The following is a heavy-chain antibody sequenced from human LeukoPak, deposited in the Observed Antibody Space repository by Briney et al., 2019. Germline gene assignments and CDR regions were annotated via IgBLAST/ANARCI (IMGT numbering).Heavy chain of an antibody. J-gene: IGHJ4*02. CDR1: GYTSTSYD. D-gene: IGHD3-22*01. CDR2: MNPNSGNT. Sequence: GASVKVSCKASGYTSTSYDINWVRQATGQGLEWMGWMNPNSGNTGYAQKFQGRVTMTRNTSISTAYMELSSLRSEDTAVYYCARKRKYYYDSSGWSDYWGQGTLVTVSS. V-gene: IGHV1-8*01. CDR3: ARKRKYYYDSSGWSDY.